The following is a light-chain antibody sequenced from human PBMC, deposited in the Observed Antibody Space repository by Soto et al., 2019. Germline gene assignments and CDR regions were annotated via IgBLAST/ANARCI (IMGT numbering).Light chain of an antibody. Sequence: QSVLTQPPSASASLGASVTLTCTLSSGYSNYKVDWYQQRQGKGPRFVIRVGTGGIVGSKGDGIPDRFSVLGSGLNRYLTIKNIQEEDESDYHCGADHGSGSNFVVFGGGTKLTVL. V-gene: IGLV9-49*01. CDR1: SGYSNYK. CDR2: VGTGGIVG. J-gene: IGLJ2*01. CDR3: GADHGSGSNFVV.